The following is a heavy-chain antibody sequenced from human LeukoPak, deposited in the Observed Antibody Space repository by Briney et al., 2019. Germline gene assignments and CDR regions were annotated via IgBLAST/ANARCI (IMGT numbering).Heavy chain of an antibody. D-gene: IGHD3-22*01. J-gene: IGHJ3*02. CDR2: ISSNGGST. V-gene: IGHV3-64*04. CDR3: ARDIYYYDSSGYYIETYAFDI. Sequence: GGSLRLSCSASGFTFSSYAMHWVRQAPGKGLEYVSAISSNGGSTYYADSVKGRLTISRDNAKNTLYLQMNSLRAEDTAVYYCARDIYYYDSSGYYIETYAFDIWGQGTMVTVSS. CDR1: GFTFSSYA.